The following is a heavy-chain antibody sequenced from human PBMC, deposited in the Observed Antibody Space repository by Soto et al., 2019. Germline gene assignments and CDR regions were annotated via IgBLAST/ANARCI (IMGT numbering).Heavy chain of an antibody. J-gene: IGHJ5*02. D-gene: IGHD2-2*01. CDR1: GVSISSYY. V-gene: IGHV4-59*12. Sequence: SETLSLTCTVSGVSISSYYWSWIRQPPGKGLEWIGYIYYSGSTNYNPSLKSRVTISVDRSKNQFSLKLSSVTAADTAVYYCAREGGATCISTSCHSNWFDPWGQGTLVTVSS. CDR2: IYYSGST. CDR3: AREGGATCISTSCHSNWFDP.